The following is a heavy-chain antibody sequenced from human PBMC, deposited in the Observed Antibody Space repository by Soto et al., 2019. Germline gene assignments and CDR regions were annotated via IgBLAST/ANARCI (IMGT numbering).Heavy chain of an antibody. CDR3: ASRYNWNYVDY. Sequence: QVQLQESGPGLVKPSETLSLTCTVSGGSVSSGSYYWSWIRQPPGKGLEWIGYIYYSGSTNYNPSLKSRVTISVDTSKNQCSLKLSSVTAADTAVYYCASRYNWNYVDYWGQGTLVTVSS. J-gene: IGHJ4*02. CDR2: IYYSGST. V-gene: IGHV4-61*01. CDR1: GGSVSSGSYY. D-gene: IGHD1-20*01.